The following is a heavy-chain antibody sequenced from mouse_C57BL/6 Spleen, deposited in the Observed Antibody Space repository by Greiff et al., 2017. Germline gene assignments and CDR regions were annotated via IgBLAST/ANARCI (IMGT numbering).Heavy chain of an antibody. J-gene: IGHJ4*01. Sequence: VQLQQSGAELVRPGSSVKMCCRASGSTFDSDWMDWVKQRPGQGLEWIGNIYPSDSETHYNQKFKDKATLTVDKSSSTAYMQLSSLTSEDSAVYYCARYSYGSSSYAMDYWGQGTSVTVSS. D-gene: IGHD1-1*01. CDR3: ARYSYGSSSYAMDY. CDR1: GSTFDSDW. V-gene: IGHV1-61*01. CDR2: IYPSDSET.